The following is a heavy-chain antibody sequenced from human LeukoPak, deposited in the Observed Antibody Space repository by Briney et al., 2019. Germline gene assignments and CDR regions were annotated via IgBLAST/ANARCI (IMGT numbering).Heavy chain of an antibody. CDR1: GGSISSYY. Sequence: SETLSLTCTVSGGSISSYYWSWIRQPPGKGLEWIGYIYYSGSTNYNPSLKSRVTISVDTSKNQFSLKLSSVTAADTAVYYCARVDRVLRYFDWLVSAFDIWGQGTMVTVSS. CDR2: IYYSGST. J-gene: IGHJ3*02. D-gene: IGHD3-9*01. V-gene: IGHV4-59*01. CDR3: ARVDRVLRYFDWLVSAFDI.